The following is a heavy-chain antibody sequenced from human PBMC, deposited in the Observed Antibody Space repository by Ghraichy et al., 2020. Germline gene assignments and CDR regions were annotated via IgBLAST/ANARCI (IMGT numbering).Heavy chain of an antibody. CDR1: GFTFSSYS. Sequence: GGSLRLSCAASGFTFSSYSMNWVRQAPGKGLEWVSSISSSSSYIYYADSVKGRFTISRDNAKNSLYLQMNSLRAEDTAVYYCARDRARVRLYYYGMDVWGQGTTVTVSS. D-gene: IGHD3-10*01. CDR3: ARDRARVRLYYYGMDV. CDR2: ISSSSSYI. J-gene: IGHJ6*02. V-gene: IGHV3-21*01.